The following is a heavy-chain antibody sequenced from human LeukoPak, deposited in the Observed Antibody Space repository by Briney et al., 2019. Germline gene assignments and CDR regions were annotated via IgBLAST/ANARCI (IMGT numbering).Heavy chain of an antibody. D-gene: IGHD6-6*01. J-gene: IGHJ4*02. CDR1: GFIFSTYE. CDR2: ISSRGSII. Sequence: HPGGSLRLSCAASGFIFSTYEMNWVRQAPGKGLEWVSYISSRGSIIYSADSVKGRFTISRDNAKNSLFLQMNSLRVEDTAIYYCSVQYSSSSVVDFWGQGALVTVSS. V-gene: IGHV3-48*03. CDR3: SVQYSSSSVVDF.